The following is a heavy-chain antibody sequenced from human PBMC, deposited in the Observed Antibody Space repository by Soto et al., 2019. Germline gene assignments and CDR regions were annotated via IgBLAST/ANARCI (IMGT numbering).Heavy chain of an antibody. J-gene: IGHJ6*02. Sequence: QVQLVESGGGVVQPGTSLRLSCAASGFTFKTHAMHWVRQAPGKGLEWMAVIAYDGNEKVYADSVKGRFTISRDNSKNAPYLQINTLRNEDTAVYYCGKDVGDYVPYYYGVDVWGQGTTVTVSS. CDR3: GKDVGDYVPYYYGVDV. CDR2: IAYDGNEK. V-gene: IGHV3-30*18. D-gene: IGHD1-26*01. CDR1: GFTFKTHA.